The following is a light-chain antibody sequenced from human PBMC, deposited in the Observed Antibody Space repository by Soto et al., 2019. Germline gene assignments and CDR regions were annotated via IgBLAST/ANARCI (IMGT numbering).Light chain of an antibody. CDR1: SGHSSYA. CDR3: QTWGTGIHVV. V-gene: IGLV4-69*01. CDR2: LDSDGSH. Sequence: VLTQSPSASASLGASVKLTCTLSSGHSSYAIAWHQQQPEKGPRYLMKLDSDGSHTKGDAIPDRFSGSSSGAERYLTISSLQSEDEADYYCQTWGTGIHVVLGGGTKLTVL. J-gene: IGLJ2*01.